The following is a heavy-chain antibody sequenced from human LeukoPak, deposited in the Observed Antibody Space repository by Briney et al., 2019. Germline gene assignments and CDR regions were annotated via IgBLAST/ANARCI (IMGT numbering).Heavy chain of an antibody. Sequence: GASVKVSCKASGYIFTSYYMHWVRQAPGQGLEWMGWINPNSGGTNYAQKFQGRVTMTRDTSISAAYMELSRLRSDDTAVYYCARNGLIAAAGHFDYWGQGTLVTVSS. CDR3: ARNGLIAAAGHFDY. CDR1: GYIFTSYY. CDR2: INPNSGGT. J-gene: IGHJ4*02. V-gene: IGHV1-2*02. D-gene: IGHD6-13*01.